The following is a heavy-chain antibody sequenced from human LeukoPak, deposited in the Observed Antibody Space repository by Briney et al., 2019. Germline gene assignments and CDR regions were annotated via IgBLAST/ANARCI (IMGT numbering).Heavy chain of an antibody. CDR3: ARATMIRGVWGAFDT. J-gene: IGHJ3*02. Sequence: ASVKVSCKASGYTFTSYGISWVRQAPGQGLEWMGRIIPIRDVINYAQKLQDRVTITADKSTSTVYMELSSLRSDDTAVYYCARATMIRGVWGAFDTWGQGTVVTVSS. D-gene: IGHD3-10*01. V-gene: IGHV1-69*04. CDR1: GYTFTSYG. CDR2: IIPIRDVI.